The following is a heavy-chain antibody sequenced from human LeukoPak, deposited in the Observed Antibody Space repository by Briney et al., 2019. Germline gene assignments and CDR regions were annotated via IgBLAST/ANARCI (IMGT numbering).Heavy chain of an antibody. V-gene: IGHV3-66*01. CDR2: IYSGGST. D-gene: IGHD4-17*01. Sequence: GGSLRLSCAASGFTVSSNYMSWVRQAPGKGLEWVSVIYSGGSTYYADSVKGRSTISRDNSKNTLYLQMNSLRAEGTAVYYCASTFYGDSPPYWGQGTLVTVSS. CDR1: GFTVSSNY. J-gene: IGHJ4*02. CDR3: ASTFYGDSPPY.